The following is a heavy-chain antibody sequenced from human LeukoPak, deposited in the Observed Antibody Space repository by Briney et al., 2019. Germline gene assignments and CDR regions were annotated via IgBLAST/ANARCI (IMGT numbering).Heavy chain of an antibody. CDR2: IKQDGSEK. CDR1: GFTFSSYW. J-gene: IGHJ4*02. Sequence: GGSLRLSCAASGFTFSSYWMSWVRQAPGKGLEWVANIKQDGSEKYYVDSVKGRFTISRDNAKNSLYLQMNSLRAEDTAVYYCARGDALLWFGELNDYWGQGTLVTVSS. V-gene: IGHV3-7*04. CDR3: ARGDALLWFGELNDY. D-gene: IGHD3-10*01.